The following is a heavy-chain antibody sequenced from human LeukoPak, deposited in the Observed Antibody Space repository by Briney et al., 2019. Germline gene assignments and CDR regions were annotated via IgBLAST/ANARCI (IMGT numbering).Heavy chain of an antibody. J-gene: IGHJ6*04. CDR3: AKGREAYSSSGTDV. CDR1: GFTFDDYA. V-gene: IGHV3-43D*04. CDR2: ISWDGGST. D-gene: IGHD6-6*01. Sequence: GGSLRLSCAASGFTFDDYAMHWVRQAPGKGLEWVSLISWDGGSTYYADSVKGRFTISRDNSKNSLYLQMNSLRAEDTALYYCAKGREAYSSSGTDVWGKGTTVTVSS.